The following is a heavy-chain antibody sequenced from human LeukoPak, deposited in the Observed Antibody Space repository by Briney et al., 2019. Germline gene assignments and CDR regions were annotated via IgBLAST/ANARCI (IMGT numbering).Heavy chain of an antibody. CDR3: ARVPRGKWFDP. Sequence: GGSLRLSCAGSGFSFISYAMSWVRRAPGKGLEWVSGISGDNTFYADSVKGRFAISRDSSKNTLYLQMNGLRAEDTAIYYCARVPRGKWFDPWGQGTLVTVSS. V-gene: IGHV3-23*01. J-gene: IGHJ5*02. CDR2: ISGDNT. CDR1: GFSFISYA.